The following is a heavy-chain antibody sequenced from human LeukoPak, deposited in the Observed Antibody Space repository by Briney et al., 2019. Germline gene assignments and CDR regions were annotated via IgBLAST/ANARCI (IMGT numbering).Heavy chain of an antibody. CDR2: ISAYNGNT. D-gene: IGHD6-13*01. V-gene: IGHV1-18*01. CDR3: ARLFTGYSSSWSSLGIYYYYYMDV. Sequence: GASVKVSCKASGYTFTGYGISWVRQAPGQGLEWMGWISAYNGNTNYAQKLQGRVTMTTDTSTSTAYMELRSLRSDDTAVYYCARLFTGYSSSWSSLGIYYYYYMDVWGKGTTVTISS. CDR1: GYTFTGYG. J-gene: IGHJ6*03.